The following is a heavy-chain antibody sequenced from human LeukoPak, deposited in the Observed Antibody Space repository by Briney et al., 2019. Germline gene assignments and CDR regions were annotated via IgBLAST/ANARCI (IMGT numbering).Heavy chain of an antibody. Sequence: GGSLRLSCEASGFSFSNYWMSWVRQAPGKGLEWVANIKQDGSEIYYVDSVRGRFTISRDNAKNSLYLQMDSLRAEDTAVYYCARPSLNTGSYFDYWGQGILVSVSS. J-gene: IGHJ4*02. D-gene: IGHD1-26*01. V-gene: IGHV3-7*01. CDR3: ARPSLNTGSYFDY. CDR1: GFSFSNYW. CDR2: IKQDGSEI.